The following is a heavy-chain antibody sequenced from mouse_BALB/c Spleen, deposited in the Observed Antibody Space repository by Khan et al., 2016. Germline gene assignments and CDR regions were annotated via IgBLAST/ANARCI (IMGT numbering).Heavy chain of an antibody. D-gene: IGHD6-2*01. CDR1: DYAFSSYW. Sequence: QVQLQQSGAELVRPGSSVKISCKASDYAFSSYWMNWVKQRPGQGLEWIGQIYPGDGDTNYHGKFKGKATLTADKSSSTVYMQLSSLTSEDSAVYFCARGILLRLFYAMDYWGQGTSVTVSS. V-gene: IGHV1-80*01. CDR3: ARGILLRLFYAMDY. J-gene: IGHJ4*01. CDR2: IYPGDGDT.